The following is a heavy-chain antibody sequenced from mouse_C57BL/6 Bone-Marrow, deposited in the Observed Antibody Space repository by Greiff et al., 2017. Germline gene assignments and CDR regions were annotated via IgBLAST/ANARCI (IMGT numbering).Heavy chain of an antibody. CDR3: ARRGYYGSGDD. CDR1: GYTFTSSW. D-gene: IGHD1-1*01. J-gene: IGHJ2*01. CDR2: IYPSDSET. V-gene: IGHV1-61*01. Sequence: VQLQQPGAELVRPGSSVKLSCKASGYTFTSSWMDWVKQMHGQGLEWIGNIYPSDSETHYNQKLKDKATLTVDKSSSTAYMQVSSLTSEDSAVYYCARRGYYGSGDDWGQGTTLTVSS.